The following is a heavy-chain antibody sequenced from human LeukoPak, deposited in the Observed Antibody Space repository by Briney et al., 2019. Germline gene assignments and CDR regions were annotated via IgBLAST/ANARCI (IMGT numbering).Heavy chain of an antibody. Sequence: ASVKVSFKVSGYTLTELSMHWVRQAPGKGLEWMGGFDPEDGETIYAQKFQGRVTMTEDTSTDTAYMELSSLRSEDTAVYYCAIGGYSGYDHKGVIDYWGQGTLVTVSS. CDR3: AIGGYSGYDHKGVIDY. CDR1: GYTLTELS. V-gene: IGHV1-24*01. J-gene: IGHJ4*02. CDR2: FDPEDGET. D-gene: IGHD5-12*01.